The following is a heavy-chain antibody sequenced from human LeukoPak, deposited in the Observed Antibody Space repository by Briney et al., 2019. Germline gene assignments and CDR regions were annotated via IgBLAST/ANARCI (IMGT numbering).Heavy chain of an antibody. CDR1: GFTFSSYA. V-gene: IGHV3-33*08. CDR2: IWYDGSNK. CDR3: ARKANWGPFDY. D-gene: IGHD7-27*01. Sequence: GGSLRLSCAASGFTFSSYAMHWVRQAPGKGLEWVAVIWYDGSNKYYADSVKGRFTISRDNSKNTPYLQMNSLRAEDTAVYYCARKANWGPFDYWGQGTLVTVSS. J-gene: IGHJ4*02.